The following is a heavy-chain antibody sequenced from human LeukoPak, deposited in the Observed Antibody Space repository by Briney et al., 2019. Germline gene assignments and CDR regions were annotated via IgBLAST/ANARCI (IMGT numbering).Heavy chain of an antibody. D-gene: IGHD1-14*01. CDR1: GGSISSYY. Sequence: PSETLSLTCTVSGGSISSYYWSWIRQPPGKGLEWIGYIYYSGSTNYNPSLKSRVTISVDTSKNQFSLKLSSVTAADTAVYYCARGRNVGSLFGGVDYWGQGTLVTVSS. J-gene: IGHJ4*02. CDR2: IYYSGST. V-gene: IGHV4-59*08. CDR3: ARGRNVGSLFGGVDY.